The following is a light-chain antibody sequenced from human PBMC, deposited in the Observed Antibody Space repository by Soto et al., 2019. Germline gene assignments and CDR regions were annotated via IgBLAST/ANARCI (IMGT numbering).Light chain of an antibody. CDR3: SSHTTHNIRV. CDR1: SSDVGAYNY. CDR2: EVS. Sequence: HSVLTQPASVSGSPGQSIAISCTGTSSDVGAYNYVSWYQQHPGNAPKLIIHEVSNRPSGVSDRFSGSKSGNTASLTISGLQTDFLADYSCSSHTTHNIRVFGTVNNLTVL. V-gene: IGLV2-14*01. J-gene: IGLJ1*01.